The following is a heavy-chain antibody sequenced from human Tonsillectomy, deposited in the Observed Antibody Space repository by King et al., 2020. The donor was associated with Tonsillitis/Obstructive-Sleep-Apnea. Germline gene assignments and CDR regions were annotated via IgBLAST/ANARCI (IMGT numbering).Heavy chain of an antibody. J-gene: IGHJ4*02. CDR1: GGSISSGGYY. V-gene: IGHV4-31*03. CDR3: ARGDDYDNYLDY. CDR2: IYYSGTT. Sequence: VQLQESGPGLVKPSHTLSLTCTVSGGSISSGGYYWRWIRQHPGKGLEWIGYIYYSGTTYYSPSLKSRVTISLDTSKNQFSLKLSSVTAADTAFYYCARGDDYDNYLDYWGQGTLVTVSS. D-gene: IGHD4-17*01.